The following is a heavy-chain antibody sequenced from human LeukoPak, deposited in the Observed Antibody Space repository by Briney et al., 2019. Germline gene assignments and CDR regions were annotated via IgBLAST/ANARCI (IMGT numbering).Heavy chain of an antibody. Sequence: PGGSLRLSCAASGFTFSNAWMSWVRQAPGKGLEWVGRIKSKTDGGTTDYAAPVKGRFTISRDDSKDTLYLQMNSLKTEDTAVYYCTTEGDYSYGSYVSYWGQGTLVTVSS. D-gene: IGHD5-18*01. CDR3: TTEGDYSYGSYVSY. CDR1: GFTFSNAW. V-gene: IGHV3-15*01. CDR2: IKSKTDGGTT. J-gene: IGHJ4*02.